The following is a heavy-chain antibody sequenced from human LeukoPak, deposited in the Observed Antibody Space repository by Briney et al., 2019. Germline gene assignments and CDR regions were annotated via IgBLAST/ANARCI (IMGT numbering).Heavy chain of an antibody. CDR1: GGSVNTPSAY. V-gene: IGHV4-39*01. Sequence: SETLSLTCAVSGGSVNTPSAYWGWIRQPPGKGLESIGSIYYSGSTFHNPSLSSRVTMSIDTSKNQFSLNLSSVTAADTAVYYCARVEPEQLWHFDYWGQGTLVTVSS. CDR2: IYYSGST. J-gene: IGHJ4*02. CDR3: ARVEPEQLWHFDY. D-gene: IGHD5-18*01.